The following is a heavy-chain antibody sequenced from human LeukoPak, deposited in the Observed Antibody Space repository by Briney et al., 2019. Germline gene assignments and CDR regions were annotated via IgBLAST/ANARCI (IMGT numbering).Heavy chain of an antibody. V-gene: IGHV3-15*07. J-gene: IGHJ4*02. CDR1: GFTFSDAW. D-gene: IGHD5-18*01. CDR2: IKRKTDGGTT. CDR3: TTEDTAMVTFFSGFDY. Sequence: KPGGSLRLSCAASGFTFSDAWMNWVRQAPGKGLEWVGRIKRKTDGGTTDYAAPVKGRFTISRDDSKNTLYLQMNSLKTEDTAMYYCTTEDTAMVTFFSGFDYWGQGTLVTVSS.